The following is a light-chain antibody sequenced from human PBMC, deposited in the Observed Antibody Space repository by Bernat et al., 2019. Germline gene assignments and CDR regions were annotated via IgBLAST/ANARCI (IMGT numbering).Light chain of an antibody. CDR2: DVS. Sequence: QSALTQPASVSGSPGQSITISCTGTNSDVGDNNYVSWYQQHPGKAPKLMIYDVSNRPSGVSNRFSGSKSGNTASLTISGLHAEDEADYYCSSYTSSSTYVFGTGTKVTVL. CDR1: NSDVGDNNY. J-gene: IGLJ1*01. V-gene: IGLV2-14*03. CDR3: SSYTSSSTYV.